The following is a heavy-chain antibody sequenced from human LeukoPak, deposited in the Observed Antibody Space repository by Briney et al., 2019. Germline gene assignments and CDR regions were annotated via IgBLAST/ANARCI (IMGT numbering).Heavy chain of an antibody. CDR2: IYYSGST. V-gene: IGHV4-61*08. CDR1: GGSISSGDYY. D-gene: IGHD3-10*01. Sequence: PSETLSLTCTVPGGSISSGDYYWRWIRQPPGKGLEWIGYIYYSGSTNYNPSLKSRVTISVDTSKNQFSLKLSSVTAADTAVYYCARGSRITMIRGLFDYWGQGTLVTVSS. J-gene: IGHJ4*02. CDR3: ARGSRITMIRGLFDY.